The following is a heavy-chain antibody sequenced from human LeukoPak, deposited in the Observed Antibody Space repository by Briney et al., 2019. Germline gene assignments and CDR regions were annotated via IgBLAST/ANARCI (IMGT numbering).Heavy chain of an antibody. V-gene: IGHV3-30-3*01. J-gene: IGHJ5*02. D-gene: IGHD4-11*01. CDR2: ISYDGSNK. CDR3: ASPSRYSNYANWFDP. Sequence: GGSLRLSCAASGFTFSSYAMHWVRQAPGKGLEWVAVISYDGSNKYYADSVKGRFTISRDNSKNTLYLQMNSLRAEDTAVYYCASPSRYSNYANWFDPWGQGTLVTVSS. CDR1: GFTFSSYA.